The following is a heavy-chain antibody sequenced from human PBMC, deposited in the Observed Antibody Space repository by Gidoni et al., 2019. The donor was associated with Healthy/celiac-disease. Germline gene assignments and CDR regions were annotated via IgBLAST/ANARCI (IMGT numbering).Heavy chain of an antibody. CDR1: GGSFSGYY. V-gene: IGHV4-34*01. CDR3: ASDDYGDRIDY. J-gene: IGHJ4*02. Sequence: VQLQQWGAGLLKPSETLSLTCAVDGGSFSGYYWSWIRQPPGKGLEWIGEINHSGSTNYNPSLKSRVTISVDTSKNQFPLKLSSVTAADTAVYYCASDDYGDRIDYWGQGTLVTVSS. CDR2: INHSGST. D-gene: IGHD4-17*01.